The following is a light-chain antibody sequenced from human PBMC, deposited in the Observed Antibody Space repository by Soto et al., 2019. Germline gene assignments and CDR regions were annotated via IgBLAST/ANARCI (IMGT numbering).Light chain of an antibody. CDR2: AAS. J-gene: IGKJ5*01. CDR1: ESISRH. CDR3: QQSYSTLSIT. V-gene: IGKV1-39*01. Sequence: DIQMTQSPSSLSASVGDRVTITCRASESISRHLNWYQQKPGKAPKLLIYAASSLQNGVPSRFSGGGSGTDFSLTINNLQPEDFATYYCQQSYSTLSITFGQGTRLEIK.